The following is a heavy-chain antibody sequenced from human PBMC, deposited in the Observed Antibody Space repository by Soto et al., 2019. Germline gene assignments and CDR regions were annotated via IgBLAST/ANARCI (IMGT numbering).Heavy chain of an antibody. D-gene: IGHD6-19*01. V-gene: IGHV3-30*14. CDR3: AREGAGSGWYYFDY. CDR1: GFTFSSYA. J-gene: IGHJ4*02. CDR2: ISYDGSNK. Sequence: QVQLVESGGGVVQPGRSLRLSCAASGFTFSSYAMHWVRQAPGKGLEWVAVISYDGSNKYYADSVKGRFTISRDNSKNTRYPQMNSLSAEDTAVYYCAREGAGSGWYYFDYWGQGTLVTVSS.